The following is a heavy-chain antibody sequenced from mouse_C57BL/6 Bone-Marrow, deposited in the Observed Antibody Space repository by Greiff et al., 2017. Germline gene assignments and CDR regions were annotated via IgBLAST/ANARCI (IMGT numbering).Heavy chain of an antibody. CDR3: ARGGALYFYAMDY. CDR2: ISNGGGST. D-gene: IGHD2-1*01. V-gene: IGHV5-12*01. CDR1: GFTFSDYY. J-gene: IGHJ4*01. Sequence: EVHLVESGGGLVQPGGSLKLSCAASGFTFSDYYMYWVRQTPEKRLEWVAYISNGGGSTYYPDTVKGRFTISRDNAKNTLYLQMSRLKSEDTAMYYCARGGALYFYAMDYWGQGTSVTVSS.